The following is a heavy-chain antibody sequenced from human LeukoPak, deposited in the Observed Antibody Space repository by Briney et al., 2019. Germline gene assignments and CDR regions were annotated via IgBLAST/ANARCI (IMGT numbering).Heavy chain of an antibody. CDR3: ARDGAAADSVYFDY. CDR1: GYTFTGYY. Sequence: ATVKVSCKASGYTFTGYYMHWVRQAPGQGLEWMGWINPNSGGTNYAQKFQGRVTMTRDTSISTAYMELSRLRSDDTAVYYCARDGAAADSVYFDYWSQGTLVTVSS. D-gene: IGHD6-13*01. J-gene: IGHJ4*02. V-gene: IGHV1-2*02. CDR2: INPNSGGT.